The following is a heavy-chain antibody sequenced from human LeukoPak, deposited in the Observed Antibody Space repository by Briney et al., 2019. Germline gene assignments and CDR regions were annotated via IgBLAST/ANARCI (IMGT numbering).Heavy chain of an antibody. J-gene: IGHJ6*04. Sequence: SETLSLTCTVSGGSISSYYWSWIRQPPGKGLEWIGYIYYSGSTNYNPSLKSRVTISVDTSKNQFSLKLSSVAAADPAVYYCARYGSGSYYYYYGMDVWGKGTTVTVSS. V-gene: IGHV4-59*01. CDR2: IYYSGST. D-gene: IGHD3-10*01. CDR3: ARYGSGSYYYYYGMDV. CDR1: GGSISSYY.